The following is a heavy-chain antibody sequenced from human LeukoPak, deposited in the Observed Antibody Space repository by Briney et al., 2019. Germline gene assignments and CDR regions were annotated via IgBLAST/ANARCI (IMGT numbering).Heavy chain of an antibody. J-gene: IGHJ4*02. CDR3: ACSGENPGTAMARYYFDY. D-gene: IGHD5-18*01. CDR2: IIPILGIA. CDR1: GGTFSSYT. Sequence: SVKVSFKASGGTFSSYTISWVGPAPGQGLEWMGSIIPILGIANYAQKIQGRVTSTADKSTNTAYMELSSLRSEGTAVYYCACSGENPGTAMARYYFDYWGQGTLVTVSS. V-gene: IGHV1-69*02.